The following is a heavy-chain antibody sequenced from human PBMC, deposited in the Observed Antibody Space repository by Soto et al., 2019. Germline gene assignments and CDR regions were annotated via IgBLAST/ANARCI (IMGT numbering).Heavy chain of an antibody. J-gene: IGHJ6*02. V-gene: IGHV3-30-3*01. CDR1: GFTFSSYA. Sequence: PGGSLRLSCAASGFTFSSYAMHWVRQAPGKGLEWVAVISYDGSNKYYADSVKGRFTISRDNSKNTLYLQMNSLRAEDTAVYYCARESTASGGYYYYYYGMDVWGQGTTVTGLL. D-gene: IGHD3-10*01. CDR2: ISYDGSNK. CDR3: ARESTASGGYYYYYYGMDV.